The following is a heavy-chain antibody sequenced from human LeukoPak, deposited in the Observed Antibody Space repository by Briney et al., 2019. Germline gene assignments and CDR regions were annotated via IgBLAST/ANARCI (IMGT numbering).Heavy chain of an antibody. CDR1: GFTFSSAA. V-gene: IGHV3-23*01. D-gene: IGHD6-13*01. J-gene: IGHJ4*02. CDR3: AKPIAAADFDY. CDR2: ITGSDDKT. Sequence: PGGSLRLSCAASGFTFSSAAMTWVRQAPGKGLEWVSTITGSDDKTYYADSVKGRFTISRDYSKNTLHLQMNSLRAEDTAVYYCAKPIAAADFDYWGQGTLVTVSS.